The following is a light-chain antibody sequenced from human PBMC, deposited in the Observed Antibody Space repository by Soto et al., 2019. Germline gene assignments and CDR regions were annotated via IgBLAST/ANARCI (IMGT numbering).Light chain of an antibody. CDR2: KAS. Sequence: DIQMTQSPSTLSASVGDRITITCRASQSINNWLAWYQQKPGKAPKLLIYKASSLESGVPSSFSGSGSGTEFTLTISSLQPDDFATYFCQQYNAYWAFGQGTKVEV. V-gene: IGKV1-5*03. J-gene: IGKJ1*01. CDR1: QSINNW. CDR3: QQYNAYWA.